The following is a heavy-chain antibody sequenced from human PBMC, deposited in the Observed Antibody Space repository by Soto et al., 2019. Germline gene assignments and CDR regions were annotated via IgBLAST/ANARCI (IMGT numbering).Heavy chain of an antibody. J-gene: IGHJ6*02. CDR3: ARELRNYSKVYYYGMDI. V-gene: IGHV4-30-4*01. Sequence: SETLSLTCTVSGGSISSGDYYWSWIRQPPGKGLEWIGYIYYSGSTYYNPSLKSRVTIPVDTSKNQFSLKLSSVTAADTAVYYCARELRNYSKVYYYGMDIWGQGTTVTVSS. D-gene: IGHD1-7*01. CDR1: GGSISSGDYY. CDR2: IYYSGST.